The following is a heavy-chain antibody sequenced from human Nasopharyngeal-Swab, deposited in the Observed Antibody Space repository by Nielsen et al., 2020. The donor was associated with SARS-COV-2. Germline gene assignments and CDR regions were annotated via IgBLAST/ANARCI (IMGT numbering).Heavy chain of an antibody. CDR1: GFTFSSYW. J-gene: IGHJ4*02. D-gene: IGHD6-13*01. V-gene: IGHV3-7*01. CDR2: IKQDGSEK. Sequence: GESLKISCAASGFTFSSYWMSWVRQAPGKGLEWVANIKQDGSEKYYVDSVKGRFTISRDNAKSSLYLQMNSLRAEDTAVYYCARDFNTRAAAAGTRGFDYWGQGALVTVSS. CDR3: ARDFNTRAAAAGTRGFDY.